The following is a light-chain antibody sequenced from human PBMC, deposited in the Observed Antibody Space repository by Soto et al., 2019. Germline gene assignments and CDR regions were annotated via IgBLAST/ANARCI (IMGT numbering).Light chain of an antibody. CDR1: QSVSSSY. J-gene: IGKJ1*01. CDR3: QQYGSSAWT. Sequence: EIVLTQSPGTLSLSPGERATLSCRASQSVSSSYLAWYQQKPGKAPRLLIYGASSRATVIPDRFSGSGSGTDFTLTISRLEPEDFAVYYCQQYGSSAWTFGQGTKVEIK. CDR2: GAS. V-gene: IGKV3-20*01.